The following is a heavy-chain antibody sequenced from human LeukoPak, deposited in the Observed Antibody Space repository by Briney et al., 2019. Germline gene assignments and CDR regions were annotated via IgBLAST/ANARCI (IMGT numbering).Heavy chain of an antibody. V-gene: IGHV1-69*05. CDR3: ARDLDGGNSGYFDY. CDR2: SIPIFGTA. Sequence: SVKVSCKASGGTFSSYAISWVRQAPGQGLEWMGGSIPIFGTANYAQKFQGRVTITTDESTSTAYMELSSLRSEDKAVYYCARDLDGGNSGYFDYGGQGTLVTVSS. D-gene: IGHD4-23*01. J-gene: IGHJ4*02. CDR1: GGTFSSYA.